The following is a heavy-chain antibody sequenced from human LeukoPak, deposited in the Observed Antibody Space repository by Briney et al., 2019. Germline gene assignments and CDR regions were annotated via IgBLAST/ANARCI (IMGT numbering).Heavy chain of an antibody. Sequence: KSSETLSLTCTVSGRSINSYYWSWLRQPPGKGLEWIGYIYYSGSTNYNPSLKSRVTISVDTSKNQFSLKLRSVTAADTAVYYCARDLGYSSSYYYGMDVWGQGTTVTVSS. CDR3: ARDLGYSSSYYYGMDV. CDR2: IYYSGST. J-gene: IGHJ6*02. CDR1: GRSINSYY. V-gene: IGHV4-59*01. D-gene: IGHD6-13*01.